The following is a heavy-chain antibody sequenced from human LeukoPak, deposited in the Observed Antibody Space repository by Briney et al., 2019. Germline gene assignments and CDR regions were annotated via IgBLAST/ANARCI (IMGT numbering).Heavy chain of an antibody. CDR3: TSGGRSSGWYAY. V-gene: IGHV3-73*01. CDR1: GFTFSGSA. Sequence: GESLRLSCAASGFTFSGSAMHWVRQASGKGLEWVGRIRSKANSYATAYAASVKGRFTISRDDSKNTAYLQMNSLKTEDTAVYYCTSGGRSSGWYAYWGQGTLVTVSS. CDR2: IRSKANSYAT. J-gene: IGHJ4*02. D-gene: IGHD6-19*01.